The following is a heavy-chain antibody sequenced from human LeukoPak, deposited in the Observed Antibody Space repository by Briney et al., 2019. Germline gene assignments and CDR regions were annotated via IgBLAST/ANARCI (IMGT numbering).Heavy chain of an antibody. J-gene: IGHJ6*03. Sequence: KSSETLSLTCTVSGGSISSSSYYWSWIRQPAGKGLEWIGRIYTSGSTNYNPSLKSRVTMSVDTSKNQFSLKLSSVTAADTAVYYCARWSGSVTARNYYYYMDVWGEGTTVTVSS. V-gene: IGHV4-61*02. D-gene: IGHD6-6*01. CDR2: IYTSGST. CDR3: ARWSGSVTARNYYYYMDV. CDR1: GGSISSSSYY.